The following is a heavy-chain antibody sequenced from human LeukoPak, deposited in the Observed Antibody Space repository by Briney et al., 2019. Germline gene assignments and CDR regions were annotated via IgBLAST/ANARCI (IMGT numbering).Heavy chain of an antibody. CDR3: AGGGSTSSWYVQRY. J-gene: IGHJ4*02. D-gene: IGHD6-13*01. CDR2: INHSGST. CDR1: GGPFTDYF. Sequence: SETLSLTCDVYGGPFTDYFWSWVRQPPGKGLEWIGEINHSGSTNYDPSLKSRVTISVDTSKNQFSLKLSSVTAADTAVYYCAGGGSTSSWYVQRYWGQGTLVTVSS. V-gene: IGHV4-34*01.